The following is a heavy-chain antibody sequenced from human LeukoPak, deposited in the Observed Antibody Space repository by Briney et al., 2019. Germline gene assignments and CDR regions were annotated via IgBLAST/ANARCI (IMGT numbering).Heavy chain of an antibody. V-gene: IGHV4-39*01. Sequence: PSETLSLTCTVSGGSISNNNYYWGWIRQPPGKGLEWIGSIYYTGSTYYNPPLKSRVTISVDTSKNQFSLKLSSVTAADTAVYYCARSYYYDSSPFDYWGQGTLVTVSS. CDR1: GGSISNNNYY. CDR3: ARSYYYDSSPFDY. D-gene: IGHD3-22*01. J-gene: IGHJ4*02. CDR2: IYYTGST.